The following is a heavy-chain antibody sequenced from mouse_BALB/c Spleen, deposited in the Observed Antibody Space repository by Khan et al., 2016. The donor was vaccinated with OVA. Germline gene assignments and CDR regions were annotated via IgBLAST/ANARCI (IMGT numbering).Heavy chain of an antibody. CDR3: ARGAGTMYGMDY. D-gene: IGHD4-1*01. J-gene: IGHJ4*01. CDR2: ILPGRNNS. V-gene: IGHV1-9*01. Sequence: QVQLQQPGAELMKPGASVKISCKATGYTFSSYWIEWVKQRPGHGLEWIGEILPGRNNSNYNEKFKGKATFTADTSSNIAYMQLSSLTSEDSAVYYCARGAGTMYGMDYWGQGTSVTVSS. CDR1: GYTFSSYW.